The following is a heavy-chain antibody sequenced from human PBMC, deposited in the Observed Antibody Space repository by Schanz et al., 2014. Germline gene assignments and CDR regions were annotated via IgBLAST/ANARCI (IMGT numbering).Heavy chain of an antibody. CDR1: GFAVDNYY. J-gene: IGHJ4*02. V-gene: IGHV3-66*04. D-gene: IGHD6-13*01. CDR2: IFTDGRT. Sequence: EVQLVASGGGLVQPGGSLRLSCAASGFAVDNYYMSCVRQAPGRGLEWVSIIFTDGRTYYADTVKGRFTISRDNSKNTLYLQMNSLRVEDTAVYFCVSQTGSPNYWGQGTLVTVSS. CDR3: VSQTGSPNY.